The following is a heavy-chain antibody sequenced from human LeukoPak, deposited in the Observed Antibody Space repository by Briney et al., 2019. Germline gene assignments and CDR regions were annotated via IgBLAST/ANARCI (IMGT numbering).Heavy chain of an antibody. J-gene: IGHJ4*02. D-gene: IGHD3-10*01. CDR1: GGSFSGYY. Sequence: SETLSLTCAVYGGSFSGYYWSWIRQPPGKGLEWIGEINHSGSTNYNPSLKSRVTISVDTSKNQFSLKLSSVTAADTAVHYCARVTTSATKYYYGSGSYYKTYFDYWGQGTLVTVSS. V-gene: IGHV4-34*01. CDR2: INHSGST. CDR3: ARVTTSATKYYYGSGSYYKTYFDY.